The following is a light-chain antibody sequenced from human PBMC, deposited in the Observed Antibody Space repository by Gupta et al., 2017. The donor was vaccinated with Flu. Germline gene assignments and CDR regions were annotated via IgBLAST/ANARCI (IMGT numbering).Light chain of an antibody. J-gene: IGKJ1*01. V-gene: IGKV1-39*01. CDR3: KQRHITPRT. Sequence: PSSVYASVGNRVTRTGRGSERVGNDLDWYQQKPGQAPKLLIFAASTRQSGVPSRFSGSGSGTDFTLTISSLQPEDFATYFCKQRHITPRTFGQGTKVEIK. CDR1: ERVGND. CDR2: AAS.